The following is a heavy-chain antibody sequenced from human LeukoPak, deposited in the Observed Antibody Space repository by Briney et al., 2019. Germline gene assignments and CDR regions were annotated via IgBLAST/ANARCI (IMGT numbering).Heavy chain of an antibody. D-gene: IGHD3-3*01. J-gene: IGHJ5*02. V-gene: IGHV4-31*03. CDR2: IYYSGST. CDR3: ARGGYDFWSGFGDSFDP. Sequence: SETLSLTCTVSGGSISSGGHYWSWIRQHPGKGLEWIGYIYYSGSTYYNPSLKSRVTISVGTSKNQSSLKLSSLTAADTAVYYCARGGYDFWSGFGDSFDPWGQGTLVTVSS. CDR1: GGSISSGGHY.